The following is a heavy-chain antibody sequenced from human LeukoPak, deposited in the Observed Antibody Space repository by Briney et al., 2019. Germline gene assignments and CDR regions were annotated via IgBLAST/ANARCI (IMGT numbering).Heavy chain of an antibody. V-gene: IGHV4-4*07. Sequence: SETLSLTCTVSGGSISSYYWSWIRQPAGKGLEWIGRIYTGGSTNYNPSLKSRVTMSIDTSKNQFSLKLSSVTAADTAVYYCARAPTAYCLSTSCQHYFDYWGQGTLVTVSS. CDR1: GGSISSYY. D-gene: IGHD2-2*01. CDR2: IYTGGST. CDR3: ARAPTAYCLSTSCQHYFDY. J-gene: IGHJ4*02.